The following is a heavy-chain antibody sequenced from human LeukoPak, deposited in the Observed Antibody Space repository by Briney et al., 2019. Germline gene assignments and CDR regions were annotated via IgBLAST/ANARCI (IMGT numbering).Heavy chain of an antibody. CDR3: AREGGFYRPLDY. D-gene: IGHD3-3*01. Sequence: SGGSLRLSCAASGFTFSNFAVSWVRQAPGKGLEWVSAISGSGGSTYYADSVKGRFTISRDNSKNTLYLQMNSLRAEDTAVYYCAREGGFYRPLDYSGQGTLVTVSS. V-gene: IGHV3-23*01. CDR1: GFTFSNFA. CDR2: ISGSGGST. J-gene: IGHJ4*02.